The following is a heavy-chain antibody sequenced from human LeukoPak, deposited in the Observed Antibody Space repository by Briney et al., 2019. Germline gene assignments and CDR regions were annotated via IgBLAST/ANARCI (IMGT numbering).Heavy chain of an antibody. CDR3: AKDIGVVVPTALYFDY. V-gene: IGHV3-43*02. Sequence: PGGSLRLSCAASGFTFDDYAMHWVRQGPGKGLEWVSLISGDGGSTYYADSVMGRFTISRDNSKNSLHLHMNSLRTEDTALYYCAKDIGVVVPTALYFDYWGQGTLVTVSS. CDR1: GFTFDDYA. D-gene: IGHD2-2*01. CDR2: ISGDGGST. J-gene: IGHJ4*02.